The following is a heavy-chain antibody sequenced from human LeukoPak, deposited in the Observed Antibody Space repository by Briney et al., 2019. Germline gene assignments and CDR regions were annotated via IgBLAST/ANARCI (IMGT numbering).Heavy chain of an antibody. CDR3: ARDRRAIAVAGHFDY. CDR2: IYYSGST. J-gene: IGHJ4*02. V-gene: IGHV4-30-4*08. CDR1: GGSISSGDYY. Sequence: SSETLSLTCTVSGGSISSGDYYWSWIRQPPGKGLEWIGYIYYSGSTYYNPSLKSRVPISVDTSKNQFSLKLSSVTAADTAVYYCARDRRAIAVAGHFDYWGQGTLVTVSS. D-gene: IGHD6-19*01.